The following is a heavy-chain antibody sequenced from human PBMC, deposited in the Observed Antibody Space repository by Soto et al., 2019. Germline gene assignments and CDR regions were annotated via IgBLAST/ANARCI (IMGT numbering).Heavy chain of an antibody. CDR2: ISESGHHT. J-gene: IGHJ2*01. CDR3: TKSDGCGGGACYTGTYYYFDV. CDR1: GFPSSTYA. D-gene: IGHD3-16*02. Sequence: GGSLRLSCAASGFPSSTYALNWVRQAPGKGPEWVSTISESGHHTHYADSVKGRFTISRDKSKSTLSLQMNSLRVDDTAIYYCTKSDGCGGGACYTGTYYYFDVWGRGTLVTVSS. V-gene: IGHV3-23*01.